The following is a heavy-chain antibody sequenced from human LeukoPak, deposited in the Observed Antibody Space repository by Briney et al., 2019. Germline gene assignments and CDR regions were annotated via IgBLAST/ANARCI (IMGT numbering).Heavy chain of an antibody. D-gene: IGHD1-14*01. CDR2: IKKDGSEE. J-gene: IGHJ3*01. Sequence: GGSLRLSCAASGFTLNSYLMSWVRQAPGRGLGWVANIKKDGSEESYLDSVKGRFTVSRDNAKNSLFLQMNSLRGEDTAVYYCARSNPNRNALDLWGQGTMVTISS. CDR3: ARSNPNRNALDL. CDR1: GFTLNSYL. V-gene: IGHV3-7*01.